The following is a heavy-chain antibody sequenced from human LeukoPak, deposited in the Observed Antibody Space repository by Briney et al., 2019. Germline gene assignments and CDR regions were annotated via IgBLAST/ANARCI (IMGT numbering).Heavy chain of an antibody. CDR2: IYYSGST. V-gene: IGHV4-39*07. CDR1: GGSISSSSYY. Sequence: SETLSLTCTVSGGSISSSSYYWGWIRQPPGKGLEWIGSIYYSGSTYYNPSLKSRVTMSLDTSKNQISLKLTSVTAADTAVYYCARDYVVVVAGTRTNWFDPWGQGTVVSVSS. CDR3: ARDYVVVVAGTRTNWFDP. D-gene: IGHD2-15*01. J-gene: IGHJ5*02.